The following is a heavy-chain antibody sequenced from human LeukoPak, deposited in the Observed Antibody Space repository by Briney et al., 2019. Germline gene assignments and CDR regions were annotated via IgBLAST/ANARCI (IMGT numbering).Heavy chain of an antibody. Sequence: GGSLRLSCAASGFTVSSYYMSWVRQAPDMGLEWVSVLYNGGTTYYADSVKGRFTISRDNSKNTVYLQMDSLRAEDTAVYYCAKDRIGRTYYDYVWGSYRPTYYFDYWGQGTLVTVSS. CDR2: LYNGGTT. CDR3: AKDRIGRTYYDYVWGSYRPTYYFDY. CDR1: GFTVSSYY. J-gene: IGHJ4*02. D-gene: IGHD3-16*02. V-gene: IGHV3-53*01.